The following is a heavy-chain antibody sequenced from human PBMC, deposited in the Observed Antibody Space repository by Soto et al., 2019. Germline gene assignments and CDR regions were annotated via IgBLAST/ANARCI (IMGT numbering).Heavy chain of an antibody. CDR1: GGTFSSYA. Sequence: ASVQVSCNASGGTFSSYAISWVRQAPGQGLEWMGGIIPIFGTANYAQKFQGRVTITADESTSTAYMELSSLRSEDTAVHYCASGANWADYYYYGMDVWGQGTTVTVSS. CDR2: IIPIFGTA. J-gene: IGHJ6*02. CDR3: ASGANWADYYYYGMDV. D-gene: IGHD2-8*01. V-gene: IGHV1-69*13.